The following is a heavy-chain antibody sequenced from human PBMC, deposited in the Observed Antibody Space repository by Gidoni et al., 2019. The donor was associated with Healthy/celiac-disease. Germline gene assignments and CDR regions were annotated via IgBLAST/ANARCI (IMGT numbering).Heavy chain of an antibody. V-gene: IGHV4-39*01. CDR3: ARGGPAAEYFQH. CDR1: CGSLSSSSYY. J-gene: IGHJ1*01. Sequence: QLQLQESGPGLVKPSETLSLTCTVSCGSLSSSSYYWGWIRQPPGKGLEWIGSIYYSGSTYYNPSLKSRVTISVDTSKNQFSLKLSSVTAADTAVYYCARGGPAAEYFQHWGQGTLVTVSS. D-gene: IGHD3-16*01. CDR2: IYYSGST.